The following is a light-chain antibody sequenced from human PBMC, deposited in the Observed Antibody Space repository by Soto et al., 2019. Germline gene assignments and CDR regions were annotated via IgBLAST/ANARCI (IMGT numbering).Light chain of an antibody. J-gene: IGKJ1*01. V-gene: IGKV1-39*01. CDR2: DAS. CDR3: QQSFGPPRT. Sequence: DIQMTQSPSSLSASVGDRVTITCRASQTINSYLNWYQQKPGQAPRLLIFDASSLQTGVPSRFSGSGSGTDFTLTITSLQPEAFATYFCQQSFGPPRTFGQGTKVEIK. CDR1: QTINSY.